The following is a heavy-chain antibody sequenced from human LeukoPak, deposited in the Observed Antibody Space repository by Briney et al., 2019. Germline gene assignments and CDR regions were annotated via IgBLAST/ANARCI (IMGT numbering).Heavy chain of an antibody. V-gene: IGHV4-59*01. J-gene: IGHJ4*02. CDR2: IYYSGST. D-gene: IGHD6-13*01. Sequence: SETLSLTCTVSGGSISSYYWSWIRQPPGKGLEWIGYIYYSGSTNYNPSLKSRVTISVDTSKNQFSLKLSSVTAADTAVYYCARSGRGYSSSWSYWGQGTLVTVSS. CDR3: ARSGRGYSSSWSY. CDR1: GGSISSYY.